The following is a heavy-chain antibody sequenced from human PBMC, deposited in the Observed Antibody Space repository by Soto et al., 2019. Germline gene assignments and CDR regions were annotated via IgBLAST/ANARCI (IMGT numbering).Heavy chain of an antibody. CDR2: ISYDGSNK. CDR1: GFTFSSYA. V-gene: IGHV3-30-3*01. J-gene: IGHJ6*02. D-gene: IGHD6-13*01. CDR3: ARAQYSSSWSFSRWWEQTYYYGMDV. Sequence: QVQLVESGGGVVQPGRSLRLSCAASGFTFSSYAMHWVRQAPGKGLEWVAVISYDGSNKYYADSVKGRFTISRDNSKNTLYLQMNSLRAEDTAVYYCARAQYSSSWSFSRWWEQTYYYGMDVWGQGTTVTVSS.